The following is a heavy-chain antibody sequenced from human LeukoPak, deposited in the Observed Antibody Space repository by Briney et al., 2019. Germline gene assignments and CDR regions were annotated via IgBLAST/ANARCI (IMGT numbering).Heavy chain of an antibody. V-gene: IGHV3-53*01. CDR2: IYSGGST. CDR1: GLTVSSNC. CDR3: ARVWWFGELTEYYFDY. D-gene: IGHD3-10*01. J-gene: IGHJ4*02. Sequence: GGSLRLSCAASGLTVSSNCMSWVRQAPGKGLEWVSFIYSGGSTYYTDSVKGRFTISRDNSKNTLYLQMNSLRAEDTAVYYCARVWWFGELTEYYFDYWGQGTLVTVSS.